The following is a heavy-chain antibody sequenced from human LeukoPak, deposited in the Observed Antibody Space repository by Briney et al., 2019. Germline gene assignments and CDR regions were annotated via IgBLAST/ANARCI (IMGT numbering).Heavy chain of an antibody. CDR2: INTDGSST. D-gene: IGHD3-3*01. V-gene: IGHV3-74*01. CDR1: GFTFSSYW. J-gene: IGHJ3*02. CDR3: ARDLGVITIFGVVPYAFDI. Sequence: GGSLRPSCAASGFTFSSYWMHWVRQAPGKGLVWVSRINTDGSSTSYADSVKGRFTISRDNAKNTLYLQMNSLRAEDTAVYYCARDLGVITIFGVVPYAFDIWGQGTMVTVSS.